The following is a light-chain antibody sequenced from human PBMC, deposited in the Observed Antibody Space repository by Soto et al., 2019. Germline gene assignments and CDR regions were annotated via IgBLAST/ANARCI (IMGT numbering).Light chain of an antibody. Sequence: EIVMTQSPATLSVSPGGRATLSCRASQSISDTLAWYQQKPGQAPRLLIYGASTRATGIPARFSGSGSGTEFTLTISSPQSEDFAVYYCQQYNDWPPRITFGQGTRLEI. V-gene: IGKV3-15*01. CDR1: QSISDT. CDR3: QQYNDWPPRIT. J-gene: IGKJ5*01. CDR2: GAS.